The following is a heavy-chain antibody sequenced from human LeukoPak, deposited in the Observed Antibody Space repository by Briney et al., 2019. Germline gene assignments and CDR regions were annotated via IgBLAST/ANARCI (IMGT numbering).Heavy chain of an antibody. V-gene: IGHV3-30*01. CDR1: GFTFNNFA. CDR3: ARDTFIVVDTDPKGGFDY. D-gene: IGHD2-2*01. J-gene: IGHJ4*02. Sequence: GRSLTLSCAASGFTFNNFAIYWVRQAPGKGLEWVAVISYDGRNKHCASSVRGRFTISRDNSRNTLYLQMNSLRAEDTAIYYCARDTFIVVDTDPKGGFDYWGQGTLVTVSS. CDR2: ISYDGRNK.